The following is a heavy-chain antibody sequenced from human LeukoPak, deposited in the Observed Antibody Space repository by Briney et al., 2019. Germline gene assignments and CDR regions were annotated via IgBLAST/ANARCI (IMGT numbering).Heavy chain of an antibody. D-gene: IGHD1-14*01. Sequence: GRSLRLSCAASGFSFSDYGMHWVRQAPGKGLEWVALIWYDGTNKYYVDSVKGRFTISRDNSKNTPYLQMNSLRADDTAVYYCARDRYGIRRDYFDYWGQGILVTVSS. CDR3: ARDRYGIRRDYFDY. V-gene: IGHV3-33*01. J-gene: IGHJ4*02. CDR1: GFSFSDYG. CDR2: IWYDGTNK.